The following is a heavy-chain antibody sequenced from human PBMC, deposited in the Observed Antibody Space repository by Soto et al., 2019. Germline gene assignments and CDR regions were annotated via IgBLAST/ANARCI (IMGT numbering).Heavy chain of an antibody. J-gene: IGHJ6*02. CDR2: IRSKANSYAT. CDR1: GLTFSGSA. D-gene: IGHD5-12*01. V-gene: IGHV3-73*01. CDR3: TSISGYLYNYYGMDV. Sequence: GGSLRLSCAASGLTFSGSAIHWVRQASGKGLEWVGRIRSKANSYATAYAASVKGRFTISRDDSKNTAYLQMNSLKTEDMAVYYCTSISGYLYNYYGMDVWGQGTTVTLSS.